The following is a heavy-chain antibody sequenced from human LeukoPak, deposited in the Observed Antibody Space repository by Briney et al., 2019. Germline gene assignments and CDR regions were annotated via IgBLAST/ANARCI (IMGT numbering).Heavy chain of an antibody. J-gene: IGHJ4*02. D-gene: IGHD3-10*01. CDR1: GFTFSSYW. CDR3: ARGGVGTMVRGVIDGSDY. V-gene: IGHV3-7*01. CDR2: IKQDGSEK. Sequence: GGSLRLSCAASGFTFSSYWMSWVRQAPGEGLGWVANIKQDGSEKYYVESVKGRFTISRDNAKNSLYLQMNSLRAEDTAVYHCARGGVGTMVRGVIDGSDYWGQGTLLTVSS.